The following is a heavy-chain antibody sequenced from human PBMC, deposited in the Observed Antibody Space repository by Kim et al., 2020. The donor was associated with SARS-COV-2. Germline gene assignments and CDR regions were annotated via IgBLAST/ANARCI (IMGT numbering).Heavy chain of an antibody. D-gene: IGHD2-15*01. J-gene: IGHJ4*02. V-gene: IGHV3-9*01. CDR2: ISWNSGSI. CDR1: GFTFDDYA. Sequence: GGSLRLSCAASGFTFDDYAMHWVRQAPGKGLEWVSGISWNSGSIGYADSVKGRFTISRDNAKNSPYLQMNSLRAEDTALYYCAKDKWPQLRGPATVVVVAATVFDYWGQGTLVTVSS. CDR3: AKDKWPQLRGPATVVVVAATVFDY.